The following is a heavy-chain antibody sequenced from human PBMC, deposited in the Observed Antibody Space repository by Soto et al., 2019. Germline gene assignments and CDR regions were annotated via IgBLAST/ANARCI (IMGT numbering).Heavy chain of an antibody. J-gene: IGHJ4*02. D-gene: IGHD3-3*01. V-gene: IGHV3-48*02. CDR1: GFTFSSYS. Sequence: EVQLVESGGGLVQPGGSLRLSCAASGFTFSSYSMNWVRQAPGKGLEWVSYISSSGSTIYYADSARGRFTISRDNAKNSLYLQMNSLRDEDTAGYYCARAGYRSVDYWGQGTLVTVSS. CDR2: ISSSGSTI. CDR3: ARAGYRSVDY.